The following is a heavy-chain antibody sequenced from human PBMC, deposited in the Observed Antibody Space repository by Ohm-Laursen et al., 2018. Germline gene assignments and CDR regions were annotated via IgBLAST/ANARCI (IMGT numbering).Heavy chain of an antibody. CDR2: MNPNSGNT. CDR1: GYTFTSYD. V-gene: IGHV1-8*01. CDR3: AKTPYSSWGHFDY. J-gene: IGHJ4*02. Sequence: SVKVSCKASGYTFTSYDINWVRQATGQGLEWMGWMNPNSGNTGYAQKFQGRVTMTRNTSISTAYMELSSLRSEDTALYYCAKTPYSSWGHFDYWGQGTLVTVSS. D-gene: IGHD6-6*01.